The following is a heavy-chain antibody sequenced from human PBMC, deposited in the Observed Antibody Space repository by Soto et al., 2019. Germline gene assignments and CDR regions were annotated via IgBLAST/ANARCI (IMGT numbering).Heavy chain of an antibody. CDR2: VYYTGST. CDR1: GDSISTFY. V-gene: IGHV4-59*01. CDR3: ASGRTVTNYGDDRSDYFYFFDY. Sequence: SETLALTCTVSGDSISTFYWGWMRQSPGKELEWIGYVYYTGSTNYNPSLKSRVTISVDRSKNQFSLNLTSANAADTAVYYCASGRTVTNYGDDRSDYFYFFDYWGQRTQVTVSP. J-gene: IGHJ4*02. D-gene: IGHD3-22*01.